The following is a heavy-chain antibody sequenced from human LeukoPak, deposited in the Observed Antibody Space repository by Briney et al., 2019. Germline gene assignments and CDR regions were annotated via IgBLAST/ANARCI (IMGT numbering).Heavy chain of an antibody. J-gene: IGHJ6*02. CDR1: GGSISSYY. CDR3: ARALDYLGPIGMDV. Sequence: PSETLSLTCTVSGGSISSYYWSWIRQPPGKGLEWIGYIYYSGSTNYNPSLKSRVTISVDTSKNQFSLKLSSVTAADTAVYYCARALDYLGPIGMDVWSQGTTVTVSS. CDR2: IYYSGST. D-gene: IGHD3-16*01. V-gene: IGHV4-59*01.